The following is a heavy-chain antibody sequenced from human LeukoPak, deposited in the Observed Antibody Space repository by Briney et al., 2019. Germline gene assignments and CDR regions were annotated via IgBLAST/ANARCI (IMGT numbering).Heavy chain of an antibody. Sequence: GGSLRLSCAASGFTFSSYAMSWVRQAPEKGLEWVSAISGSGGSTYYADSVKGRFTISRDNSMDTLYLQMNSLRAEDTAVYYCAKCITVAGTSENNWFDPWGQGTLVTVSS. CDR2: ISGSGGST. CDR1: GFTFSSYA. J-gene: IGHJ5*02. CDR3: AKCITVAGTSENNWFDP. V-gene: IGHV3-23*01. D-gene: IGHD6-19*01.